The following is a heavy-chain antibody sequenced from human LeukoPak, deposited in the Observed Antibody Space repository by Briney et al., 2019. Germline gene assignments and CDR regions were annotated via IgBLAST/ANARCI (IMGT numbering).Heavy chain of an antibody. Sequence: SETLSLTCTVPGASISNYYWSWIRQPPGKGLEWIGYIYYSGSTNYNPSLKSRVTISLDTSKTQFSLKLSSVTAADTAVYYCARGHYLSGSYNWFDPWGQGTLVTVSS. CDR2: IYYSGST. CDR1: GASISNYY. CDR3: ARGHYLSGSYNWFDP. V-gene: IGHV4-59*01. J-gene: IGHJ5*02. D-gene: IGHD3-10*01.